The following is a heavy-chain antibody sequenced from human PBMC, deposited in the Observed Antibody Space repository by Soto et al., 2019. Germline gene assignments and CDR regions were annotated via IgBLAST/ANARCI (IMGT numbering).Heavy chain of an antibody. D-gene: IGHD1-20*01. V-gene: IGHV3-30-3*01. CDR1: GFTLSSYA. CDR3: ARGPYNSNNNWVDY. J-gene: IGHJ4*02. CDR2: VSDDGSNK. Sequence: QVQLVESGGGVVQPGRSLRLSCAASGFTLSSYAMHWVRQAPGKGLEWVAVVSDDGSNKYYADSVKGRFTISRDNSNNTLYLQMNSLRAEDTAVYYCARGPYNSNNNWVDYWGQGTLVTVSS.